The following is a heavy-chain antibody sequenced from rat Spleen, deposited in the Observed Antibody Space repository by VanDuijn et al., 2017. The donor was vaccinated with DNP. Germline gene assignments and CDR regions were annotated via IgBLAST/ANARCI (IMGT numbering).Heavy chain of an antibody. Sequence: EVQLVESGGGLVQPGRSLKLSCAASGFTFSNYGMHWIRQAPTKGLEWVASISPSGGSTYYRDSVKGRFTISRDNAKSTLYLQMDSLRSEDTATYYCATDSSYIYDYFDYWGQGVMVTVSS. J-gene: IGHJ2*01. D-gene: IGHD1-2*01. CDR2: ISPSGGST. V-gene: IGHV5-19*01. CDR1: GFTFSNYG. CDR3: ATDSSYIYDYFDY.